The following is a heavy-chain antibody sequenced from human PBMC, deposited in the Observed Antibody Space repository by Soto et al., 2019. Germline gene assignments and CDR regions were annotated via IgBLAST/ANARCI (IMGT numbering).Heavy chain of an antibody. CDR3: AREDPVEMATMAAAFDI. CDR2: IIPIFGTA. CDR1: GGTFSSYA. V-gene: IGHV1-69*13. D-gene: IGHD5-12*01. J-gene: IGHJ3*02. Sequence: ASVKVSCKASGGTFSSYAISWVRQAPGQGLEWMGGIIPIFGTANYAQRFQGRVTITADESTSTAYMELSSLRSEDTAVYYCAREDPVEMATMAAAFDIWGQGTMVTGSS.